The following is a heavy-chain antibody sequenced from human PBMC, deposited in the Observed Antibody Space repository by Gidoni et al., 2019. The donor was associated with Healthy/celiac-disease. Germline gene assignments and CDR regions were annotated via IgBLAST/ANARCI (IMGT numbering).Heavy chain of an antibody. Sequence: QVQLVESGGGVVQRGGSVRLSCAASGVPLRSCAMPWVRQAPGKGREGLAVTSYAGSNKYYADSVKVRFPISRVNSQNTLYLQLNSLRAEDTAVYYCSRDSIAAAGPITPYYFDYWGQGTLVTVSS. CDR3: SRDSIAAAGPITPYYFDY. CDR1: GVPLRSCA. V-gene: IGHV3-30*01. D-gene: IGHD6-13*01. CDR2: TSYAGSNK. J-gene: IGHJ4*02.